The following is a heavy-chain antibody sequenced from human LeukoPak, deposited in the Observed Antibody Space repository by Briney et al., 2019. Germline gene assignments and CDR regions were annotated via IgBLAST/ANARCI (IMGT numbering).Heavy chain of an antibody. CDR1: GGSISSYY. CDR2: IYYSGSA. V-gene: IGHV4-59*08. Sequence: SETLSLTCSVSGGSISSYYWSWIRQTPGKGLEWIGYIYYSGSAIYSPSLKSRVTISVDTSKNQFSLRLSSVTAADTAVYYCARGPEWYYFDYWGQGTLVTVSS. CDR3: ARGPEWYYFDY. D-gene: IGHD3-3*01. J-gene: IGHJ4*02.